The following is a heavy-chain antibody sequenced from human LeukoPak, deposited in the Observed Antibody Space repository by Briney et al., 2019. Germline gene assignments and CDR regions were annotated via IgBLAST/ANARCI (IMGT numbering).Heavy chain of an antibody. Sequence: APVKVPCKASGYTFPSYFMHWVRQAPGQGLEWMGIINPTGGSTTYAQKFQGRVTMTRDTSTSTVYMELSSLRSDDTAVYYCARTAARRFDYWGQGTLVTVSS. V-gene: IGHV1-46*01. J-gene: IGHJ4*02. CDR1: GYTFPSYF. CDR2: INPTGGST. CDR3: ARTAARRFDY. D-gene: IGHD6-6*01.